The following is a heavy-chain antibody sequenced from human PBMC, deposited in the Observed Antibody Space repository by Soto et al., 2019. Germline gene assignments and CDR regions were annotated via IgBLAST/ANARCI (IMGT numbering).Heavy chain of an antibody. CDR2: IYNNGRT. Sequence: PSETLSLTCSVSGGSVYDFYWNWLRQTPGKGLEWIGNIYNNGRTNYNPSLKNRVTISIDTSKNQFPLHLSSVTTADTAMYFCARGHGIYVRFDSWGQGTLVTVSS. D-gene: IGHD3-10*02. CDR3: ARGHGIYVRFDS. CDR1: GGSVYDFY. V-gene: IGHV4-59*02. J-gene: IGHJ4*02.